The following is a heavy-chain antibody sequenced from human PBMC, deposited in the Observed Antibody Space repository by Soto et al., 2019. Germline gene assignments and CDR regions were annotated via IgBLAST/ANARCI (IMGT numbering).Heavy chain of an antibody. CDR2: ISSDGRLK. V-gene: IGHV3-30*04. CDR3: AREILPCHINVWKTVDY. J-gene: IGHJ4*02. CDR1: GFTFSTYS. Sequence: QVQLVESGGGVVQPGRSLRLSCAASGFTFSTYSMHWVRQAPGKGLGWVAVISSDGRLKYYADSVKGRFTISRDNSKNTLYLQMDSVGTEDTAVYYCAREILPCHINVWKTVDYWGQGTLVTVSS. D-gene: IGHD1-1*01.